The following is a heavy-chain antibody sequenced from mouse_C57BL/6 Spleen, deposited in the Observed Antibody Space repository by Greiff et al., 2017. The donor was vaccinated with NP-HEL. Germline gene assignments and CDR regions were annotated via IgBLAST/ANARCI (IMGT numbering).Heavy chain of an antibody. D-gene: IGHD2-3*01. Sequence: VQGVESGAELARPGASVKLSCKASGYTFTSYGISWVKQRTGQGLEWIGEIYPRSGNTYYNEKFKGKATLTADKSSSTAYMELRSLTSEDSAVYFCARLDGYYVDYWGQGTTLTVSS. J-gene: IGHJ2*01. CDR3: ARLDGYYVDY. V-gene: IGHV1-81*01. CDR2: IYPRSGNT. CDR1: GYTFTSYG.